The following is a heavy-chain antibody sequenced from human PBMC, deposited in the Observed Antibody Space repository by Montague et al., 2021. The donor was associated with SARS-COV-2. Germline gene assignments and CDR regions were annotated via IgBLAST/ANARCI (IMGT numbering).Heavy chain of an antibody. CDR2: IDWDDDT. V-gene: IGHV2-70*01. Sequence: PALVKPTQTLTLTCTFSGFSASTSGLCVSWIRQPPGKALGWLALIDWDDDTYYSTSLKTRLAISKDTSKNQVVLTMTDMDPVDTGTYYCARIPEYSSGGGPDWYFDLWGRGTLVTVSS. CDR1: GFSASTSGLC. J-gene: IGHJ2*01. CDR3: ARIPEYSSGGGPDWYFDL. D-gene: IGHD6-19*01.